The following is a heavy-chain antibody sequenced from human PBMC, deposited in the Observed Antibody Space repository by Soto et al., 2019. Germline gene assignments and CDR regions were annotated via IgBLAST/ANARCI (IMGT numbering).Heavy chain of an antibody. Sequence: QVQLQQWGAGLLKPSETLSLTCAVYGGSFSGYYWSWIRQPPGKGLEWIGEINHSGSTNYNPSLKGRVTISVDTSKNQFSLKLSSVTAADTAVYYCARERYDYVWGSYRSQYYFDYWGQGTLVTVSS. V-gene: IGHV4-34*01. CDR3: ARERYDYVWGSYRSQYYFDY. CDR2: INHSGST. D-gene: IGHD3-16*02. CDR1: GGSFSGYY. J-gene: IGHJ4*02.